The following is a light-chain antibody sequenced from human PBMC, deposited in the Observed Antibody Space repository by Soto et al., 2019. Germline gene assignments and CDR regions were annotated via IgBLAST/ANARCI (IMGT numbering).Light chain of an antibody. CDR2: GNS. CDR3: QSYDSSLSIL. CDR1: SSNIGAGYD. J-gene: IGLJ2*01. V-gene: IGLV1-40*01. Sequence: QSALTQPPSVSGAPGQRVTISCTGNSSNIGAGYDVHWYQQLQVTAPKLLIYGNSNRPSGVPDRFSGSKSGTSASLAITGLQAEDEADYYCQSYDSSLSILFGGGTKLTVL.